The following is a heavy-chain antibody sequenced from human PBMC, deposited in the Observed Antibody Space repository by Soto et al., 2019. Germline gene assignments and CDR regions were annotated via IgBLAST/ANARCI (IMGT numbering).Heavy chain of an antibody. J-gene: IGHJ4*02. D-gene: IGHD6-13*01. CDR3: ASFSISAAVSY. CDR1: CGSITTYY. CDR2: MFHSGTT. V-gene: IGHV4-59*01. Sequence: SETLSLTCTVSCGSITTYYWSWIRQPPGKGPEWIGYMFHSGTTSYNPSLRSRVTISVDTSKNQFSLKLNSVTAADTAVYYCASFSISAAVSYWGQGTLVT.